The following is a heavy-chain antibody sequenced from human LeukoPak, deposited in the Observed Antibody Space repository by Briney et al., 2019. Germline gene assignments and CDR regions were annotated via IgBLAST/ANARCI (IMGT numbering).Heavy chain of an antibody. CDR2: INSDESVT. CDR1: GFTFSSSW. D-gene: IGHD2-2*01. J-gene: IGHJ4*02. V-gene: IGHV3-74*03. CDR3: VRSRFTTSSFDY. Sequence: GGSLRLSCAASGFTFSSSWMQWVRQAPGQGLVWVSRINSDESVTTYTNSVKGRFTISRDNAQNPFYLQMSSLRAEDTAMYYCVRSRFTTSSFDYWGQGTLVTVSS.